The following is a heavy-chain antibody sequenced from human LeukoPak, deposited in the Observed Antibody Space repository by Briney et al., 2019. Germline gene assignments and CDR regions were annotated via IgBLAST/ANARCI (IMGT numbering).Heavy chain of an antibody. CDR3: ARDIFGVRYIFDY. CDR1: GFTFERYS. V-gene: IGHV3-21*01. Sequence: PGGSLRLSCSASGFTFERYSMNWVRQAPGKGLEWVSSISSSSRYIYYADSVKGRFTISRDDAKNSLYLQMNSLRAEDTAVYYCARDIFGVRYIFDYWGQGTLVTVSS. D-gene: IGHD3-9*01. CDR2: ISSSSRYI. J-gene: IGHJ4*02.